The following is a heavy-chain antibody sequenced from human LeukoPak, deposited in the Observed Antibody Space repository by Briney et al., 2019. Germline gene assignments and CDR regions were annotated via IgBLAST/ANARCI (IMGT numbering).Heavy chain of an antibody. CDR2: IYTSGST. Sequence: SETLSLSCTVSGGSISSYYWSWIRQPPGKGLEWIGYIYTSGSTNYNPSLKSRVTISVDTSKNQFSLKLSSVTAADTAVYYCAGEMATTPGAFDIWGQGTMVTVSS. CDR3: AGEMATTPGAFDI. CDR1: GGSISSYY. D-gene: IGHD5-24*01. J-gene: IGHJ3*02. V-gene: IGHV4-4*09.